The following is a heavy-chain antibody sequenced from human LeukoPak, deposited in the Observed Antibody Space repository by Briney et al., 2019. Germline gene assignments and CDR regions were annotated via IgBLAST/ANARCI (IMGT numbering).Heavy chain of an antibody. J-gene: IGHJ4*02. D-gene: IGHD2-15*01. CDR3: AKGTSSSCYSAPNY. CDR1: EFTFSTFA. V-gene: IGHV3-23*01. Sequence: PGGSLRLSCAASEFTFSTFAMSWVRQAPGKGLEWVSTISGTGVTTYYANSVKGRFTISRDNSKNTLSLQLNSLRAEDTAVYYCAKGTSSSCYSAPNYWGQGTLVTVSS. CDR2: ISGTGVTT.